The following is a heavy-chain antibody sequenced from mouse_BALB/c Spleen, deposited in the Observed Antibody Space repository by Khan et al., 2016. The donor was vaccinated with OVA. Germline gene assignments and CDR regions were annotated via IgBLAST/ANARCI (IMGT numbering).Heavy chain of an antibody. V-gene: IGHV1-77*01. CDR2: ISPGSGDI. CDR1: GYTFTDYY. Sequence: VELVESGAELARPGASVKLSCKASGYTFTDYYINWMKQRTGQGLEWIGEISPGSGDIYYNAKFKGKATLTADKSSSTSYLQLSSLTSEASAVYFCARRNYDGYTFAYGGQGTLVTVSA. J-gene: IGHJ3*01. D-gene: IGHD1-2*01. CDR3: ARRNYDGYTFAY.